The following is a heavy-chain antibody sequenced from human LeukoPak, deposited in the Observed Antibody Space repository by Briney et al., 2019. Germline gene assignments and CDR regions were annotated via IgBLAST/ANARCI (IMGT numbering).Heavy chain of an antibody. J-gene: IGHJ4*02. D-gene: IGHD1-1*01. CDR2: VSYSGST. Sequence: PSETLSLTCTVSGGSISSFYWSWIRQPPGKGLEWIGYVSYSGSTNYNPSLKSRVTISVDTSNNQFSLKLSSVTAADTAVYYCARDRVGTTSIDFWDQGTLVTVSS. V-gene: IGHV4-59*01. CDR3: ARDRVGTTSIDF. CDR1: GGSISSFY.